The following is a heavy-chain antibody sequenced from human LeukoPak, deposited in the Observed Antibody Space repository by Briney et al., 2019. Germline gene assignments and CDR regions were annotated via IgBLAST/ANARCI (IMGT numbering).Heavy chain of an antibody. CDR1: GFTFSSYS. D-gene: IGHD6-13*01. Sequence: KTGGSLRLSCAASGFTFSSYSMNWVRQAPGKGLEWVSSISSSSSYIYYADSVKGRFTISRDNTKNSLYLQMNSLRAEDTAVYYCASVIAAAGGFDYWGQGTLVTVSS. V-gene: IGHV3-21*01. J-gene: IGHJ4*02. CDR2: ISSSSSYI. CDR3: ASVIAAAGGFDY.